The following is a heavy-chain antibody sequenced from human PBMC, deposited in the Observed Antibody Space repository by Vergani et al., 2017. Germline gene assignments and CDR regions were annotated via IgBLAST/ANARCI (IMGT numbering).Heavy chain of an antibody. CDR1: GYTFTIYY. D-gene: IGHD2-15*01. J-gene: IGHJ5*02. CDR3: ARFEAAYNWFDP. V-gene: IGHV1-46*01. CDR2: INPSGGST. Sequence: QVQLVQSGAEVKKPGASVKVSCKASGYTFTIYYMHWVRQAPGQGLEWLGMINPSGGSTNYAQKFQGRVTMTRDTSISTAYMELSRLRSDDTAVYYCARFEAAYNWFDPWGQGTLVTVSS.